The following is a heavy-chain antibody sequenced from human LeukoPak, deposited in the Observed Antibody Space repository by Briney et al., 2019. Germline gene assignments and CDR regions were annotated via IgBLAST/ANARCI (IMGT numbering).Heavy chain of an antibody. CDR1: EFPFSSYA. CDR3: ARDLSLDSSGYYYRLPFDY. J-gene: IGHJ4*02. CDR2: ITGSGGNT. V-gene: IGHV3-21*01. D-gene: IGHD3-22*01. Sequence: GGSLRLSCAASEFPFSSYAMTWVRQAPGKGLEWVSSITGSGGNTYYADSVKGRFTISRDNAKNSLYLQMNSLRAEDTAVYYCARDLSLDSSGYYYRLPFDYWGQGTLVTVSS.